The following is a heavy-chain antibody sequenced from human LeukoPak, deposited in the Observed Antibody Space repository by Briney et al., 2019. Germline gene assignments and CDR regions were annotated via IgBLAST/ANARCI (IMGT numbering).Heavy chain of an antibody. CDR1: GFTFSSFG. V-gene: IGHV3-30*02. CDR3: AKDGYSSGWYGRYFDY. Sequence: GGSLRLSCAASGFTFSSFGMHWVRQAPGQGLEWVAFIRYDGTNKYYADSVKGRFTISRDNSKNTLYLQMNSLRAEDTAVYYCAKDGYSSGWYGRYFDYWGQGTLVTVSS. CDR2: IRYDGTNK. J-gene: IGHJ4*02. D-gene: IGHD6-19*01.